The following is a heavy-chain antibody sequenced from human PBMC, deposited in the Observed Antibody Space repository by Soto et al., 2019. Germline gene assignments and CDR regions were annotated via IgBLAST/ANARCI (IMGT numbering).Heavy chain of an antibody. J-gene: IGHJ6*02. CDR2: IYWDDDK. D-gene: IGHD2-21*02. CDR1: GFSLSTGGLG. V-gene: IGHV2-5*02. CDR3: VHSRCGGDCLRSDSSHYYSGMDV. Sequence: QITLKESGPTLVKPTQTLTLTCTFSGFSLSTGGLGVGWIRQPPGEALEWLALIYWDDDKRYSPSLRSRLTIIKDSSKNKLVLIMTNMDPVDTATYYCVHSRCGGDCLRSDSSHYYSGMDVWGQGTTVTVSS.